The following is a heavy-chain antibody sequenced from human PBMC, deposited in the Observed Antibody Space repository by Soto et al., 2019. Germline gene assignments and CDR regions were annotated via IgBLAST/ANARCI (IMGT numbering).Heavy chain of an antibody. CDR1: GYTFTSYY. CDR2: INPSGGST. V-gene: IGHV1-46*01. Sequence: ASVKVSCKASGYTFTSYYMHWVRQAPGQGLEWMGIINPSGGSTSYAQKFQGRVTMTRDTSTSTVYMELSSLRSEDTAVYYCAREPRYCRGGSCSITGDAYDIWGQGTMVTVS. CDR3: AREPRYCRGGSCSITGDAYDI. J-gene: IGHJ3*02. D-gene: IGHD2-15*01.